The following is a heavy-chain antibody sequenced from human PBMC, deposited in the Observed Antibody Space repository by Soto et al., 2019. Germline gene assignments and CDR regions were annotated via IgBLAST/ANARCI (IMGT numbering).Heavy chain of an antibody. D-gene: IGHD2-2*01. J-gene: IGHJ6*02. CDR2: ISYDGSNK. CDR1: GFTFSSYA. CDR3: ARDRNLHCSSTSCYHTYYYYGMDV. Sequence: GGSLRLSCAASGFTFSSYAMHWVRQAPGKGLEWVAVISYDGSNKYYADSVKGRFTISRDNSKNTLYLQMNSLRAEDTAVYYCARDRNLHCSSTSCYHTYYYYGMDVWGQGTTVTVSS. V-gene: IGHV3-30-3*01.